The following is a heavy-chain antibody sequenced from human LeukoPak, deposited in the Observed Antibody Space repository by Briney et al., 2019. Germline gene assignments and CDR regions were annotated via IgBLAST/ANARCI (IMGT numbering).Heavy chain of an antibody. J-gene: IGHJ4*02. CDR2: INSDGSST. D-gene: IGHD2-2*01. CDR1: GFIFSSYW. Sequence: GSLRLSSAASGFIFSSYWMHWVRQAPGKGLVWVSRINSDGSSTSYADSVKGRFTISRDNAKNTLYLQMNSLRAEDTAVYYCARRVVVPAAPYYFDYWGQGTLVTVSS. CDR3: ARRVVVPAAPYYFDY. V-gene: IGHV3-74*01.